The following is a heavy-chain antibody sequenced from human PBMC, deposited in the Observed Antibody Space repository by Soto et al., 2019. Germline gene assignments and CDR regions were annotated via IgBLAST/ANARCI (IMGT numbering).Heavy chain of an antibody. D-gene: IGHD3-10*01. J-gene: IGHJ4*02. CDR2: IYYSGNT. CDR1: GGSIDRSSYY. Sequence: SETLSLTCTVSGGSIDRSSYYWGWIRQTPGKGLEWIGSIYYSGNTYYNPSLGSRVTVSVDTSKNQFSLKLSSVTAADAAVYYCATQLGYYGSGRYCFDHWGRGTLVTVSS. V-gene: IGHV4-39*01. CDR3: ATQLGYYGSGRYCFDH.